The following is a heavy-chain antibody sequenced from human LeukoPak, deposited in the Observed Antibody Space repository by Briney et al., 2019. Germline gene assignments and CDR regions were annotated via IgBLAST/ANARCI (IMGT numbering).Heavy chain of an antibody. V-gene: IGHV3-9*01. CDR1: GFTFDDYA. J-gene: IGHJ3*02. CDR3: AKDSGLLIRYDAFDI. D-gene: IGHD3-22*01. Sequence: PGGSLRLSCAASGFTFDDYAMHWVRQAPGKGLEWVSGISWNSGSIGYADSVKGRFTISRDNAKNSLYLQMNSLRAEDTALYYCAKDSGLLIRYDAFDIWGQGTMVTVSS. CDR2: ISWNSGSI.